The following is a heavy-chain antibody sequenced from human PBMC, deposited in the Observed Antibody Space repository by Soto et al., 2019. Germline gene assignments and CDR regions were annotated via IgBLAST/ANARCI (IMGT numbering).Heavy chain of an antibody. J-gene: IGHJ4*02. CDR3: ARDAPYHDY. V-gene: IGHV3-30*04. D-gene: IGHD2-2*01. CDR1: GFTFSSYP. Sequence: QVQLVEFGGGVVQPGRSLRLSCAASGFTFSSYPMHWVRLAPDKGLEWVAVISEDGRNSFYADSVKGRFTISRDNFPDTLYLQMNSLRPEDTAIYYCARDAPYHDYWGQGTLVTVSS. CDR2: ISEDGRNS.